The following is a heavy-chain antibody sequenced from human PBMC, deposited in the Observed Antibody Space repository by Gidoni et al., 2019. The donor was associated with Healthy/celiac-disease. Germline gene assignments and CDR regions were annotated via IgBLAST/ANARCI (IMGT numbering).Heavy chain of an antibody. D-gene: IGHD3-10*01. Sequence: EVQLLESGGGLVQPGGSLRLSCAASGFTFSSYAMSWVRQAPGKGLEWVSAISGSGGSTYYADSVKGRFTISRDNSKNTLYLQMNSLRAEDTAVYYCAKDLSEGGYGSGSYYKNYYDYGMDVWGQGTTVTVSS. CDR1: GFTFSSYA. V-gene: IGHV3-23*01. J-gene: IGHJ6*02. CDR2: ISGSGGST. CDR3: AKDLSEGGYGSGSYYKNYYDYGMDV.